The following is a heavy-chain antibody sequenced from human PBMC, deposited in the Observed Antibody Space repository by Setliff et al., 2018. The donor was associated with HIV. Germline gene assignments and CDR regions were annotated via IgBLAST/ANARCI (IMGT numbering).Heavy chain of an antibody. CDR3: ARSPRIGVAGEFEY. J-gene: IGHJ4*02. CDR1: GGSISSYY. D-gene: IGHD6-19*01. V-gene: IGHV4-4*09. CDR2: IYTSGSV. Sequence: SQTLSLTCTVSGGSISSYYWSWIRQPPGKGLEWIGYIYTSGSVNYNPSLNSRVTISVDTSKNQFSLKVNSVTAADTAVYYCARSPRIGVAGEFEYWGQGTLATVSS.